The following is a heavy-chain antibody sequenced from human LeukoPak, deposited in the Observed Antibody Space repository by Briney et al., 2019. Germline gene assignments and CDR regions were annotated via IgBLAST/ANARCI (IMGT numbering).Heavy chain of an antibody. CDR1: GFTFSSYW. J-gene: IGHJ3*02. V-gene: IGHV3-7*01. D-gene: IGHD6-19*01. CDR2: IKQDGSEK. Sequence: GGSLRLSCAASGFTFSSYWMSWVRQAPGKGPEWVANIKQDGSEKYYVDSVKGRFTISRDNAKNSLHLQINSLRAGDTAVYYCAKNAYSSGWYYAFDIWGQGTMVSVSS. CDR3: AKNAYSSGWYYAFDI.